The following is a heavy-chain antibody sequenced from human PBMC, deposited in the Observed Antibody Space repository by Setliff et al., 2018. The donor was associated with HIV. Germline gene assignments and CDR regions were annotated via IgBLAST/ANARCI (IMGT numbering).Heavy chain of an antibody. J-gene: IGHJ4*02. Sequence: SQTLSLTCAISGDGVSSNNAAWNWIRQSPLRGLEWLGRTYYRSKWYFDYAVSVKSRIIINPDTPKNQFSLHLNSVTPEDTAVYYCARGSYGSVLLWGQGTLVTVSS. CDR1: GDGVSSNNAA. D-gene: IGHD6-19*01. CDR3: ARGSYGSVLL. V-gene: IGHV6-1*01. CDR2: TYYRSKWYF.